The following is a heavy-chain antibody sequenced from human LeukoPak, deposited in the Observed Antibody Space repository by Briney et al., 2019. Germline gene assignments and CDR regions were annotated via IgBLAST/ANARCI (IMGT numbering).Heavy chain of an antibody. CDR1: GGSISSSSYY. Sequence: SETLSLTCTVSGGSISSSSYYWGWIRQPPGKGLEWIGSIYYSGSTYYNPSLKSRVTISVDTSKNQFSLKLSSVTAADTAVYYCARVAAAAYYDAFDIWGQGTMVTVSS. CDR2: IYYSGST. V-gene: IGHV4-39*07. CDR3: ARVAAAAYYDAFDI. D-gene: IGHD6-13*01. J-gene: IGHJ3*02.